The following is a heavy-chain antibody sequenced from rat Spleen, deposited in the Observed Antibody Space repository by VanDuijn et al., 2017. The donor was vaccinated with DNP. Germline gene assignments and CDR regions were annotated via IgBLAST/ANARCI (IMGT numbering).Heavy chain of an antibody. CDR2: MRNGGGT. Sequence: QVQLKESGPGLVQPSQTLSLTCTVSGFSLTSYNVHWVRQPPGKGLEWMGAMRNGGGTYYNSAFKSRLNISRDTSKNQVFLEMNSLQTDDTAKYFCARSSQLDYWGQGVMVTVSS. CDR1: GFSLTSYN. V-gene: IGHV2-30*01. J-gene: IGHJ2*01. D-gene: IGHD1-2*01. CDR3: ARSSQLDY.